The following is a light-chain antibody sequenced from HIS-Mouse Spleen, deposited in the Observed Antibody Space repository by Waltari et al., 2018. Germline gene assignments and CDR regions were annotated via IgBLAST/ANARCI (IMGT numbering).Light chain of an antibody. CDR1: SIAVGGYKY. CDR2: DVS. Sequence: QSALTQPASVSGSPGQSITISCTGTSIAVGGYKYVSGYQQHPGKAPKLMIYDVSNRPSGVSNRFSGSKSGNTASLTISGLQAEDEADYYCSSYTSSSFNVVFGGGTKLTVL. CDR3: SSYTSSSFNVV. V-gene: IGLV2-14*03. J-gene: IGLJ2*01.